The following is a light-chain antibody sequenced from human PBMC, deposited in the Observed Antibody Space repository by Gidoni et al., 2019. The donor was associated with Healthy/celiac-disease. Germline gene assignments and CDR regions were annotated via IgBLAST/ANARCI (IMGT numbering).Light chain of an antibody. Sequence: EIVMTQSPATLSVSPGERATLSCRASQSVSSNLAWYPQKPGQAPRLLLYGASTRATGIPARFSGSGSGTEFTLTISSLQSEDFAVYYCQQYNNWPWTFXXXTKVEIK. V-gene: IGKV3-15*01. CDR3: QQYNNWPWT. J-gene: IGKJ1*01. CDR2: GAS. CDR1: QSVSSN.